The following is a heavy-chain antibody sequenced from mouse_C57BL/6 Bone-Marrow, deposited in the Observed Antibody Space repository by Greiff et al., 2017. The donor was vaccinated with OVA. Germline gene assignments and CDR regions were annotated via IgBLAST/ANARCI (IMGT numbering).Heavy chain of an antibody. D-gene: IGHD2-4*01. J-gene: IGHJ2*01. CDR3: ARSEDYDVPFDY. V-gene: IGHV1-26*01. CDR2: INPNNGGT. Sequence: EVQLQQSGPELVKPGASVKISCKASGYTFTDYYMNWVKQSHGKSLEWIGDINPNNGGTSYNQKLKGKATLTVDKSSSTAYMELRSLTSEDSAVYYCARSEDYDVPFDYWGQGTTLTVSS. CDR1: GYTFTDYY.